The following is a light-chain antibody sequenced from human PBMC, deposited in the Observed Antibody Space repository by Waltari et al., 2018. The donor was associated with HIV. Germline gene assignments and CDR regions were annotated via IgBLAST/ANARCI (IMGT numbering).Light chain of an antibody. V-gene: IGLV1-51*01. CDR2: DNN. CDR3: GTWDSSLSAVV. Sequence: QSVLTQPPSVSAAPGQKVTISCPGSSSNIGHKYVSGYQQLPGTAPKLLIYDNNKRHSGIPDRFSGSKSGTSATLGITGLQTGDEADYYCGTWDSSLSAVVFGGGTKLTVL. J-gene: IGLJ2*01. CDR1: SSNIGHKY.